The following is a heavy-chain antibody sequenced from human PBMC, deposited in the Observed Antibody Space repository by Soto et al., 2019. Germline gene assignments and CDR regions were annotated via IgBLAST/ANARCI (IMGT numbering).Heavy chain of an antibody. V-gene: IGHV3-21*01. CDR1: GFIFSSYS. CDR3: ARDPPSGATLDWFDS. D-gene: IGHD1-26*01. J-gene: IGHJ5*01. Sequence: SCAASGFIFSSYSMGWVRQAPGKGLEWVASISSSGSFMNYADSVKGRFTISRDNAKNSLYLQMRSLKDDDTAVYYCARDPPSGATLDWFDSWGQGTLVTVSS. CDR2: ISSSGSFM.